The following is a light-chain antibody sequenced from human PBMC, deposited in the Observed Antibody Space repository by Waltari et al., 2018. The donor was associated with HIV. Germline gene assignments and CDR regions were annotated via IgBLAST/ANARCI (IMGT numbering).Light chain of an antibody. CDR1: DSDIGSYNY. CDR2: EVN. Sequence: QSARTQPPSASGSPGQSVTISCTGSDSDIGSYNYVSWSQQHPGKAPNLMIYEVNKRPSGVPDRFSGAKSGSVASLTVSGLQADDEADYYCSSYAGRDIRVVFGGGTKLTVL. V-gene: IGLV2-8*01. CDR3: SSYAGRDIRVV. J-gene: IGLJ2*01.